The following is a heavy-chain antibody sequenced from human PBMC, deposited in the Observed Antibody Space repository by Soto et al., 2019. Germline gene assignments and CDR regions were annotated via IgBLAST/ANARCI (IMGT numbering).Heavy chain of an antibody. Sequence: SETLSLTCTVSGGSISSYYWSWIRQPPGKGLEWIGYIYYSGSTNYNPSLKSRVTISVDTSKNQFSLKLSSVTAADTAVYYCAAGLLPYYYYGMDVWGQGTTVTVSS. CDR3: AAGLLPYYYYGMDV. D-gene: IGHD2-15*01. CDR1: GGSISSYY. V-gene: IGHV4-59*01. CDR2: IYYSGST. J-gene: IGHJ6*02.